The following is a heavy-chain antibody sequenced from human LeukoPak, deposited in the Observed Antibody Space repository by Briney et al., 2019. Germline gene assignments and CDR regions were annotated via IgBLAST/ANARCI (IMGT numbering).Heavy chain of an antibody. CDR1: GFTFSSYS. D-gene: IGHD1-26*01. CDR3: ARGIVGAYYFDY. J-gene: IGHJ4*02. Sequence: GGSLRLSCAASGFTFSSYSMNWVRQAPGKGLEWVSSISSSSSYIYYADSVKGRFTISRDNAKNSLYLQMNSLRAEDTAVYYCARGIVGAYYFDYWGQGTLGTGSS. V-gene: IGHV3-21*01. CDR2: ISSSSSYI.